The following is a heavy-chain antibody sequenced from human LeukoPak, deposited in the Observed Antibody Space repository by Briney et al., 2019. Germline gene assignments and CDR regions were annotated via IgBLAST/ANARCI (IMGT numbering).Heavy chain of an antibody. D-gene: IGHD3-3*01. J-gene: IGHJ3*02. CDR2: INHSGST. CDR1: GGSFSGYY. V-gene: IGHV4-34*01. CDR3: ARVTIFHDAFDI. Sequence: PSETLSLTCAVYGGSFSGYYWSWIRQPPGKGLEWIGEINHSGSTNYNPSLKSRVTISVGTSKNQFSLKLSSVTAADTAVYYCARVTIFHDAFDIWGQGTMVTVSS.